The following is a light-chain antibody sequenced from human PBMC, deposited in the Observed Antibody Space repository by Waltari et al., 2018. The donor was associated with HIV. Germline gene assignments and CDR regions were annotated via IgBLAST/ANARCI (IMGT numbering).Light chain of an antibody. Sequence: DIHLSQSPSSLSASVGASVTITCRTSESIYPYLNWFQHTPKKAPKLIIFAASNLESGGPCRLRGHGSGAVFTLTISSLQLGDFATYYCQQSRSTPLTFGGGTRVE. CDR2: AAS. CDR3: QQSRSTPLT. CDR1: ESIYPY. V-gene: IGKV1-39*01. J-gene: IGKJ4*02.